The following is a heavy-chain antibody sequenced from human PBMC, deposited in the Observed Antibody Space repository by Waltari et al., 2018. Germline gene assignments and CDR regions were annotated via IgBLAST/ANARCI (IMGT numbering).Heavy chain of an antibody. CDR2: HESDGSAT. D-gene: IGHD1-26*01. J-gene: IGHJ5*02. CDR1: GFTFSTFL. Sequence: EVQLVESGGDLVQPGGSLRLSCAASGFTFSTFLVHWVRQVPGKGLVLVSLHESDGSATSYADSVKGRFTISRDNANNTVYLQMNSLRAEDTAVYHCASDVHSGRYGWFDPWGQGTLVTVSS. V-gene: IGHV3-74*01. CDR3: ASDVHSGRYGWFDP.